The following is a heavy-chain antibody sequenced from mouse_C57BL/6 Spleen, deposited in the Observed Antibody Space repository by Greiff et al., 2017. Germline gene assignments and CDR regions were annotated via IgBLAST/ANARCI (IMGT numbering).Heavy chain of an antibody. CDR1: GYTFTSYW. Sequence: QVQLQQPGAELVKPGASVKLSCKASGYTFTSYWMHWVKQRPGQGLEWIGMIHPNSGSTNYNEKFKSKATLTVDKSSSTAYMQLSSLTSEDSAVXYCARTAGTGYAMDYWGQGTSVTVSS. CDR3: ARTAGTGYAMDY. D-gene: IGHD4-1*01. CDR2: IHPNSGST. V-gene: IGHV1-64*01. J-gene: IGHJ4*01.